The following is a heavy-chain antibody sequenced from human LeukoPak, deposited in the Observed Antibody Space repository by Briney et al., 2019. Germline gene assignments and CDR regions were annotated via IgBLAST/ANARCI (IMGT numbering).Heavy chain of an antibody. CDR3: ARETIHYYGSGSSKWYYYYGMDV. CDR2: IWYGGSNK. Sequence: GGSLRLSCAASGFTFSSYGMHWVRQAPGKGLEWVAAIWYGGSNKYYADSVKGRFTISRDNSKNTLYLQMNSLRAEDTAVYYCARETIHYYGSGSSKWYYYYGMDVWGQGTTVTVSS. CDR1: GFTFSSYG. V-gene: IGHV3-33*01. J-gene: IGHJ6*02. D-gene: IGHD3-10*01.